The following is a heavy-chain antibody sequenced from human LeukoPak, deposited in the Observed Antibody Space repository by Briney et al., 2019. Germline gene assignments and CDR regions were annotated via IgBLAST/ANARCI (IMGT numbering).Heavy chain of an antibody. V-gene: IGHV4-39*07. Sequence: SETLSLTCTVSGGSISSSSYYWGWIRQPPGKGLEWIGSIYYSGSTYYNPSLKSRVTISVDTSKNQFSLKLSSVTAADTAVYYCARVWGGGLYGADWFDPWGQGTLVTVSS. CDR1: GGSISSSSYY. CDR3: ARVWGGGLYGADWFDP. J-gene: IGHJ5*02. D-gene: IGHD4-17*01. CDR2: IYYSGST.